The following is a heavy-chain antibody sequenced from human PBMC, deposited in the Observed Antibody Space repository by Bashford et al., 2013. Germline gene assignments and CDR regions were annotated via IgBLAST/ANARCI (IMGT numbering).Heavy chain of an antibody. D-gene: IGHD3-3*01. CDR1: VAPSTLMVPT. CDR3: ARDSAYYDFWSGYHSYYYGMDV. CDR2: VLNSGET. Sequence: LSLTLHCPLVAPSTLMVPTGNWIRQHPGKGLEWIGYVLNSGETVYNPSLESRVSISVDNSKNTLYLQMNSLRAEDTAVYYCARDSAYYDFWSGYHSYYYGMDVWGPRDPRSPRLL. V-gene: IGHV4-31*03. J-gene: IGHJ6*02.